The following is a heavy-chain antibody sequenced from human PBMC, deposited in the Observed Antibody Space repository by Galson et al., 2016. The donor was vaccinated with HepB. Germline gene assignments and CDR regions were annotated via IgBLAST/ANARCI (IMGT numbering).Heavy chain of an antibody. Sequence: ETLSLTCTVSGGSVSGGSYYWSWIRQPPGKGLEWIGYIYYSGNTNYNPSLKSRVTISVDMSKNQFYLRLSSVTPADTAVSYCATDVGGNDYGDYVPDHHYGMDVWGQGTTVTVS. J-gene: IGHJ6*02. CDR1: GGSVSGGSYY. CDR3: ATDVGGNDYGDYVPDHHYGMDV. V-gene: IGHV4-61*01. CDR2: IYYSGNT. D-gene: IGHD4-17*01.